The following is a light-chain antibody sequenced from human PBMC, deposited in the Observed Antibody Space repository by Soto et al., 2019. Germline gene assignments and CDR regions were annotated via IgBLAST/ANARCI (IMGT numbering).Light chain of an antibody. CDR3: QQYNNWWT. J-gene: IGKJ1*01. CDR2: VAS. Sequence: ELVMTQSPATLSASPGERATLSCRASQSVSNNLAWYHQKPGQAPRLLIYVASTRATGIPARFSGSGSGTEFTLTSSSLQPEDFAVYYCQQYNNWWTFGQGTKVEIK. CDR1: QSVSNN. V-gene: IGKV3-15*01.